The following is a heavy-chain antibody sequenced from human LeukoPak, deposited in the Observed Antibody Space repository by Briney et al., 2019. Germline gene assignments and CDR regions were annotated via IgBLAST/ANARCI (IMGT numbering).Heavy chain of an antibody. CDR1: GFTFGSYA. J-gene: IGHJ4*02. CDR2: ISGSGGTT. V-gene: IGHV3-23*01. CDR3: AKLTSLYFFDY. Sequence: GGSLRLSCAASGFTFGSYAMSWVRQAPGKGLEWVSVISGSGGTTYYADSVKGRFTISRDNSKNMLFLQMNSLRAEDTALYCCAKLTSLYFFDYWGQGTLVTVSS.